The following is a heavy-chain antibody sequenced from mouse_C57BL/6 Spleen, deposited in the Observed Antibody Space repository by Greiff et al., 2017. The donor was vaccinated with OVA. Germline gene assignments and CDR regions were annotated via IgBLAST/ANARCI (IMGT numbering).Heavy chain of an antibody. J-gene: IGHJ4*01. CDR2: ISDGGSYT. CDR1: GFTFSSYA. D-gene: IGHD1-1*01. V-gene: IGHV5-4*01. CDR3: ARDRDYGSAMDY. Sequence: EVKLVESGGGLVKPGGSLKLSCAASGFTFSSYAMSWVRQTPEKRLEWVATISDGGSYTYYPDNVKGRFTISRDNAKNNLYLQMSHLKSEDTAMYYCARDRDYGSAMDYWGQGTSVTVSS.